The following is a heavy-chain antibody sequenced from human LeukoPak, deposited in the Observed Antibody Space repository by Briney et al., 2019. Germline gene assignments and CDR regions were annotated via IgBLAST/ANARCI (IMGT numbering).Heavy chain of an antibody. CDR3: ARGAGYGYEDYYYYMDV. CDR1: DGSISGISYY. V-gene: IGHV4-39*06. Sequence: SETLSLTCTVSDGSISGISYYWGWFRQSPGKGPEWIGNILYTGTVYYNPSLKSRATISVDTSTNQFPLTLSSVTAADTAVYYCARGAGYGYEDYYYYMDVWGKGTTVTVSS. J-gene: IGHJ6*03. D-gene: IGHD5-18*01. CDR2: ILYTGTV.